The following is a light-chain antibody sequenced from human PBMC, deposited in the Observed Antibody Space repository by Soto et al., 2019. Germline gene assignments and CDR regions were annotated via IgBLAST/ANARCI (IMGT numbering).Light chain of an antibody. CDR2: GAS. Sequence: EIVMTQSPATLSVSPGERATLSCRASQSVSSNLAWYQQKPGQAPRLLFYGASTMATGVPARFTGRGSGTDVPLNVSSRQSEDFAVYCCQQSKNWPYSFGRGAKRDIK. CDR1: QSVSSN. J-gene: IGKJ2*01. V-gene: IGKV3-15*01. CDR3: QQSKNWPYS.